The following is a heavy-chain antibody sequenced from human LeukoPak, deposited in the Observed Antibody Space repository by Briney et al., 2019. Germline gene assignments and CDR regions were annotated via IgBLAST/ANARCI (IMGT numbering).Heavy chain of an antibody. CDR2: IWYDGSNK. Sequence: GGSLRLSCAASGFTFSSYGMHWVRQAPGKGLEWVAVIWYDGSNKYYADSVKGRFTISRDNSKNTLYLQMNSLRAEDTAVYYCAKDHRTYDFWSGYYPPDWFDPWGQGTLVTVSS. CDR1: GFTFSSYG. D-gene: IGHD3-3*01. V-gene: IGHV3-33*06. CDR3: AKDHRTYDFWSGYYPPDWFDP. J-gene: IGHJ5*02.